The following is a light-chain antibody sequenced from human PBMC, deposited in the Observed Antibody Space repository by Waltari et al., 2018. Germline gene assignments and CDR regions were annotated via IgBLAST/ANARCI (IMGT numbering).Light chain of an antibody. J-gene: IGLJ2*01. V-gene: IGLV2-23*01. CDR1: SRGVGNYDL. Sequence: QSALTQPASVSESPGQSITIACTGTSRGVGNYDLDSWYQHHPGRAPKLIIYGANERPSGVSNRFSGSKSGIAASLTISGLQAEDEADYYCCSYLGSNTWVFGGGTKLTVL. CDR2: GAN. CDR3: CSYLGSNTWV.